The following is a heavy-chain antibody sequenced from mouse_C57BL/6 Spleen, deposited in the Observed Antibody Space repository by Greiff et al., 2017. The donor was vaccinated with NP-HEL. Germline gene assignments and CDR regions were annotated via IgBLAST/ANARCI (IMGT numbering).Heavy chain of an antibody. D-gene: IGHD1-1*01. J-gene: IGHJ4*01. V-gene: IGHV1-15*01. CDR2: IDPETGGT. Sequence: QVQLQPSGAELVRPGASVTLSCKASGYTFTDYEMHWVKQTPVHGLEWIGAIDPETGGTAYNQKFKGKAILTADKSSSTAYMELRSLTSEDSAFYYCTRHYGSSIYAMDYWGQGTSVTVSS. CDR1: GYTFTDYE. CDR3: TRHYGSSIYAMDY.